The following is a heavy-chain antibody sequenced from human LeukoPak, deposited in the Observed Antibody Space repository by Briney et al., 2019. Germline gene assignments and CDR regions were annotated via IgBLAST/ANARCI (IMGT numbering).Heavy chain of an antibody. D-gene: IGHD6-19*01. V-gene: IGHV3-48*01. J-gene: IGHJ6*03. CDR2: ISSSGSTI. Sequence: PGGSLRLSCAASGFTFSSYSMNWDRQAPGKGLEWVSYISSSGSTIYYADSVKGRFTISRDNAKNSLYLQMNSLRAEDTAVYYCARQWLPTSSMDVWGKGTTVTVSS. CDR1: GFTFSSYS. CDR3: ARQWLPTSSMDV.